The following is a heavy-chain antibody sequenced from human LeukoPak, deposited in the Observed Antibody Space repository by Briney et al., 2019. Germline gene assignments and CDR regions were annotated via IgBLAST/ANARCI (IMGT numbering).Heavy chain of an antibody. V-gene: IGHV4-59*12. CDR2: IYYSGST. Sequence: SETLSLTCTVSGGSISSYYWSWIRQPPGKGLEWIGYIYYSGSTNYSPSPRSRVTISVDTSKNQFSLKLSSVTAADTAVYYCASPSYYGSGSYRYGMDVWGQGTTVTVSS. CDR1: GGSISSYY. CDR3: ASPSYYGSGSYRYGMDV. D-gene: IGHD3-10*01. J-gene: IGHJ6*02.